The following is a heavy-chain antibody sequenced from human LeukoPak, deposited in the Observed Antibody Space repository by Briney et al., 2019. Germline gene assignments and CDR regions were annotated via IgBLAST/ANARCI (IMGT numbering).Heavy chain of an antibody. CDR1: GGTFSSYA. D-gene: IGHD3-22*01. J-gene: IGHJ3*02. CDR2: IIPIFGTA. CDR3: VVLHYSDSSGYPDAFDI. V-gene: IGHV1-69*13. Sequence: SVKVSCKASGGTFSSYAISWVRQAPGQGLEWMGEIIPIFGTANYAQKFQGRVTITADESTSTAYVELSSLRSEDTAVYYCVVLHYSDSSGYPDAFDIWGQGTMVTVSS.